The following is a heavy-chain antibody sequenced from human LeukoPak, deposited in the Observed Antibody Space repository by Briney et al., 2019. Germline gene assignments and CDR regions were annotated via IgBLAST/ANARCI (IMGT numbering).Heavy chain of an antibody. CDR2: IIPIFGTA. V-gene: IGHV1-69*13. D-gene: IGHD3-22*01. CDR3: AREWGKYYDWFDP. CDR1: GGTFSSYA. Sequence: GASVKVSCKASGGTFSSYAISWVRQAPGQGLEWMGGIIPIFGTANYAQKFQGRVTITADESTSTAYMELSSLRSEDTAVYYCAREWGKYYDWFDPWGQGTLVTVSS. J-gene: IGHJ5*02.